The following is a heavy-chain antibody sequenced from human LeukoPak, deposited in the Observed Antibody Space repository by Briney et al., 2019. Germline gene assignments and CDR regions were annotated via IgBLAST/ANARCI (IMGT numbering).Heavy chain of an antibody. CDR3: AKSAVGATLGDY. J-gene: IGHJ4*02. D-gene: IGHD1-26*01. CDR1: GFTISSYG. CDR2: IRYDGSNK. V-gene: IGHV3-30*02. Sequence: GGSLRLSCAASGFTISSYGMHWVRQAPGKGLEWVAFIRYDGSNKYYADSVKGRFTISRDNSRDTLYLQMISLRAEDTAVYYCAKSAVGATLGDYWGQGTPVTVSS.